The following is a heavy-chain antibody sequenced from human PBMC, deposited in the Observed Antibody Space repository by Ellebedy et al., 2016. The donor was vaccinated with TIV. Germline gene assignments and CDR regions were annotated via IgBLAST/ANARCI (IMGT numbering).Heavy chain of an antibody. CDR3: AWYSSAPPKGDY. CDR2: ISGSGGHT. CDR1: GFTFSSAG. J-gene: IGHJ4*02. V-gene: IGHV3-23*01. Sequence: LSLTCAASGFTFSSAGMSWVRQAPGKGLEWVSGISGSGGHTYYADSVKGRFTISRDSSKNTLYLQMNSLRAEDTAVYYCAWYSSAPPKGDYWGQGTQVTVSS. D-gene: IGHD6-25*01.